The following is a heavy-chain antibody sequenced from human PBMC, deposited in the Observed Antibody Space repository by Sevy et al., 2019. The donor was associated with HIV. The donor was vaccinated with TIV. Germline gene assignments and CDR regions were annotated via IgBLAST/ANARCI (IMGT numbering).Heavy chain of an antibody. V-gene: IGHV3-30-3*01. D-gene: IGHD3-22*01. CDR1: GFTFSNFA. Sequence: GGSLRLSCAASGFTFSNFAMHWVRQAPGKGLEWVAITSYDGSSDYYADSVKGRFTISRDNSKHTLYLQMNSLTVEDTAVYYCATDDRDNSGYHFTYWGQGTLVTVSS. J-gene: IGHJ4*02. CDR3: ATDDRDNSGYHFTY. CDR2: TSYDGSSD.